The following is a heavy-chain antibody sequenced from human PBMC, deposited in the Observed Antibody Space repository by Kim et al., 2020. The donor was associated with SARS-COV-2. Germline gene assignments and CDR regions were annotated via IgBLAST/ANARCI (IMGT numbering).Heavy chain of an antibody. CDR3: SRHSGKHGDRGFDN. V-gene: IGHV3-73*01. CDR2: IRSKPNNYAT. J-gene: IGHJ4*02. Sequence: GGSLRLSCAASGITFSASAMHWVRQASGKGLEWVGRIRSKPNNYATSYAASVTGRFTISRDDSTNTVYLQMDSLKTDDTAVYFCSRHSGKHGDRGFDNWGEGTLETVSS. D-gene: IGHD4-17*01. CDR1: GITFSASA.